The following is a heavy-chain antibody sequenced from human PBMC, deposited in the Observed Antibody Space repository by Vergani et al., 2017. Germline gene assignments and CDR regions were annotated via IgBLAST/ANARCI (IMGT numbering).Heavy chain of an antibody. CDR2: IDPSDSYT. Sequence: EVQLVQSGAEVKKPGESLRISCKGSGYSFTSYWISWVRQMPGKGLEWMGRIDPSDSYTNYSPSFQGHVTISADKSISTAYLQWSSLKASDTAMYYCTTDSPQLAAFDYWGQGTLVTVSS. J-gene: IGHJ4*02. CDR1: GYSFTSYW. V-gene: IGHV5-10-1*03. CDR3: TTDSPQLAAFDY. D-gene: IGHD6-13*01.